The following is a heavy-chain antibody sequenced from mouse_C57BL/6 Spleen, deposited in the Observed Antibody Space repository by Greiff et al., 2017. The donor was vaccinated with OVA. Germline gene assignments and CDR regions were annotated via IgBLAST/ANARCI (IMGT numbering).Heavy chain of an antibody. CDR2: IDPENGDT. J-gene: IGHJ3*01. CDR1: GFNIKDDY. V-gene: IGHV14-4*01. CDR3: TTSETWFAY. Sequence: VTLKESGAELVRPGASVKLSCTASGFNIKDDYMHWVKQRPEQGLEWIGWIDPENGDTEYASKFQGKATITADTSSNTAYLQLSSLTSEDTAVYYCTTSETWFAYWGQGTLVTVSA.